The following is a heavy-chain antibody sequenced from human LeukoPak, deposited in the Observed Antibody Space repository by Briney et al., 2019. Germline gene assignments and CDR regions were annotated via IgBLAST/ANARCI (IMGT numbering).Heavy chain of an antibody. Sequence: ASVKVSCKASGYTFTSYGISWVRQAPGQGLEWMGWISAYNGNTNYAQKLQGRVTMTTDTSTSTVYMELRSLRSDDTAVYYCARRVKNDYGDYYMDVWGKGATVTVSS. CDR2: ISAYNGNT. V-gene: IGHV1-18*01. CDR1: GYTFTSYG. CDR3: ARRVKNDYGDYYMDV. J-gene: IGHJ6*03. D-gene: IGHD4-17*01.